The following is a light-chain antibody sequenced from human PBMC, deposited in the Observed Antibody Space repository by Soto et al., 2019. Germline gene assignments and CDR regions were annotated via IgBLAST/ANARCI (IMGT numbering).Light chain of an antibody. Sequence: DIQMTQSPSSVSASVGDRVTITCRASQGISNWLAWYQQKPGEAPKLLIYAASTLQGAVPSRFSGSGSGTDFTLTISSLQPEDFATYYCQQSYFFGQGTRLEIK. CDR1: QGISNW. J-gene: IGKJ5*01. CDR2: AAS. CDR3: QQSYF. V-gene: IGKV1-12*01.